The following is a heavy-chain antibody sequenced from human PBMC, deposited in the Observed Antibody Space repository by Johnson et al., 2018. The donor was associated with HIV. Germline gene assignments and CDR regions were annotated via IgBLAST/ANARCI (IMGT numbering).Heavy chain of an antibody. D-gene: IGHD6-6*01. Sequence: VQLVESGGGVVRPGGSLRLSCAASGFTFDDYGVSWVRQAPGKGLEWVSGINWNGGSKGYADSVKGRFIISRDNSKNTLYLQMNRLRAEDTAVYYCARVGYSISSLGAVDIWGQGTMVTVSS. V-gene: IGHV3-20*04. CDR1: GFTFDDYG. CDR2: INWNGGSK. J-gene: IGHJ3*02. CDR3: ARVGYSISSLGAVDI.